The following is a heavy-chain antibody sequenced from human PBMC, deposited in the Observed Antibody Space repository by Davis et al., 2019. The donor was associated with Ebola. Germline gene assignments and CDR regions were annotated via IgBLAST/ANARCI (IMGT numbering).Heavy chain of an antibody. CDR3: VKDSSNIWFDI. CDR1: GFIVSSNY. Sequence: GGSLRLSCAASGFIVSSNYMIWVRQAPGKGLEWVSTFGTVGDTYYADSVKGRFAMSRDNSRGTLYLQMNSLRVEDSAIYYCVKDSSNIWFDIWGQGTLITVSS. CDR2: FGTVGDT. V-gene: IGHV3-53*01. D-gene: IGHD2/OR15-2a*01. J-gene: IGHJ3*02.